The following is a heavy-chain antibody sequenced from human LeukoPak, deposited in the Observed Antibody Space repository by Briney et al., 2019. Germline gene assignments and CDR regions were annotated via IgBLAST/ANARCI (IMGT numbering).Heavy chain of an antibody. Sequence: PGGSLRLSCAASGFAFNDYYMTWIRQAPGKGLEWVSYISSGSTYTNYGDAVKGRFIISRDNAKNSLYLQVNSLRAEDTAVYYCARESSSSTNYFDSWGQGTLVTVSS. J-gene: IGHJ4*02. CDR1: GFAFNDYY. V-gene: IGHV3-11*06. D-gene: IGHD6-19*01. CDR2: ISSGSTYT. CDR3: ARESSSSTNYFDS.